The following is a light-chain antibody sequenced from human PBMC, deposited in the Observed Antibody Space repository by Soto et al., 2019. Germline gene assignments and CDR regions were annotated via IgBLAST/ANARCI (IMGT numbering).Light chain of an antibody. Sequence: SYELTQPPSVSVSPGQTASITCSGDKLGDKYACWYQQKPGQYPVLVIYQDSKRPSGIPGRFSGSNSGNTATLTIIGTQAMEEADYYCQAWDSSTYVVFGGGTKLTVL. CDR2: QDS. V-gene: IGLV3-1*01. J-gene: IGLJ2*01. CDR3: QAWDSSTYVV. CDR1: KLGDKY.